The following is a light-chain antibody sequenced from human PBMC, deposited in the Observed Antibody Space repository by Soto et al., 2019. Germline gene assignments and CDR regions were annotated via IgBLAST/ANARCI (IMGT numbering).Light chain of an antibody. Sequence: QSALTQPPSASGSPGQSVTISCTGTSSDVGAYTYVSWYQQHPGKAPKLMIYEVSKRPSWVPDRFSGSKSGSTASLTVSGLQAEDEDDYYCSSYTSSSTLWVFGGGTKLTVL. CDR2: EVS. J-gene: IGLJ3*02. CDR3: SSYTSSSTLWV. CDR1: SSDVGAYTY. V-gene: IGLV2-8*01.